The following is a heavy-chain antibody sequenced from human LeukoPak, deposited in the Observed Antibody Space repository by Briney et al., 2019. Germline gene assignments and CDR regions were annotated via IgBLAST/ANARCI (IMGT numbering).Heavy chain of an antibody. V-gene: IGHV4-39*01. D-gene: IGHD1-26*01. CDR1: GGSISSSSYY. Sequence: PSETLPLTCTVSGGSISSSSYYWGWIRQPPGKGLEWIGSISYSGSTYYNPSLKSRVTISVDTSKNQFSLKLRSVTAADTAVYYCARAEIRWGATGGVFDYWGQGTLVTVSS. CDR2: ISYSGST. J-gene: IGHJ4*02. CDR3: ARAEIRWGATGGVFDY.